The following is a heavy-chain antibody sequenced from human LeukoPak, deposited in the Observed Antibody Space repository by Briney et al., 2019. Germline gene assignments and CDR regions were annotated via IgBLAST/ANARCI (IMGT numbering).Heavy chain of an antibody. V-gene: IGHV3-48*02. D-gene: IGHD6-13*01. CDR2: ISSSSSTI. J-gene: IGHJ6*03. CDR1: GFTVSSNH. Sequence: GGSLRLSCAASGFTVSSNHMSWVRQAPGKGLEWVSYISSSSSTIYYADSVKGRFTISRDNAKNSLYLQMNSLRDEDTAVYYCARGPYSSSWYTYYYYYMDVWGKGTPVTVSS. CDR3: ARGPYSSSWYTYYYYYMDV.